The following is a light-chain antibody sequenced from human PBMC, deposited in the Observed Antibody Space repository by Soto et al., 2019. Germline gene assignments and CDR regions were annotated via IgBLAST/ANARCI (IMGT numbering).Light chain of an antibody. CDR2: EVS. CDR3: RSYTTTSSRV. Sequence: QSALTQPASGSGSPGQSITISCTGTSSDVGIYNYVSWYQQHPGKVPKLIIYEVSNRPSGVSNRFSGSKSGNTASLTISGLQAEDETDYYCRSYTTTSSRVFATGSKVTV. J-gene: IGLJ1*01. CDR1: SSDVGIYNY. V-gene: IGLV2-14*01.